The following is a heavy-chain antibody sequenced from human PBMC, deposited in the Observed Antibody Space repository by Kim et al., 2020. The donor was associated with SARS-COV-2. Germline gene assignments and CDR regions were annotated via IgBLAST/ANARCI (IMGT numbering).Heavy chain of an antibody. J-gene: IGHJ4*02. Sequence: YDADSVKGRFTSSRDNSKNTLYLQMNSLRAEDTAVYYCAKEGTVTTAEDYWGQGTLVTVSS. CDR3: AKEGTVTTAEDY. V-gene: IGHV3-23*01. D-gene: IGHD4-17*01.